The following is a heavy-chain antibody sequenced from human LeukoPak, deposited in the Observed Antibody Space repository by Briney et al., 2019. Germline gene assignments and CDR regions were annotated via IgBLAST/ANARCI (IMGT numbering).Heavy chain of an antibody. V-gene: IGHV3-23*01. Sequence: GRSRRLSCAASGFTFSKYAMGWVRQAPGKGLEWGAAISPSDGNTFNADSVKGRFTISRDNSKNTLSLQMNSLRAEDTAVYYCARLRGGTSYSTNDYWGQGTLVTVSS. CDR1: GFTFSKYA. D-gene: IGHD2-15*01. CDR3: ARLRGGTSYSTNDY. CDR2: ISPSDGNT. J-gene: IGHJ4*02.